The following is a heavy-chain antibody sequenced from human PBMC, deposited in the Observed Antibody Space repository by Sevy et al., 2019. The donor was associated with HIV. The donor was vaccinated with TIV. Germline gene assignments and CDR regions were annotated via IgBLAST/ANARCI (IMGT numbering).Heavy chain of an antibody. CDR1: GFVFSSHW. V-gene: IGHV3-7*01. CDR3: ASGYF. J-gene: IGHJ4*02. D-gene: IGHD3-22*01. CDR2: IKQDGSEK. Sequence: GGSLRLSCEGSGFVFSSHWMTWVRQAPGKGLEWVANIKQDGSEKYYVDSVKGRFTISRDNAKNSLYMRMNSLRVEDTAIYYCASGYFWGQGCPVTVSS.